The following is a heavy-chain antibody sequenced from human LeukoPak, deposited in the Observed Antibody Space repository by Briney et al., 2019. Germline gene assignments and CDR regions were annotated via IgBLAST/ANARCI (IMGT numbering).Heavy chain of an antibody. D-gene: IGHD3-10*01. J-gene: IGHJ4*02. CDR3: TPHSRAATYYFGY. V-gene: IGHV3-15*01. CDR2: IKSKTDGGTT. CDR1: GFTFSNAW. Sequence: GGSLRLSCAASGFTFSNAWMSWVRQAPGMGLEWVGRIKSKTDGGTTDYAAPVKGRFTISRDDSKNTLYLQMNSLKTEDTAVYYCTPHSRAATYYFGYWGQGTLVTVSS.